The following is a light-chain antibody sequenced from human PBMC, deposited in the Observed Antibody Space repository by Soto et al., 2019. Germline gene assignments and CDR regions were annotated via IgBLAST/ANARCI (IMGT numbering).Light chain of an antibody. CDR1: QEIRNS. J-gene: IGKJ4*01. V-gene: IGKV3-15*01. CDR2: GAS. CDR3: QQDSNWPVT. Sequence: PADRVTLSSRASQEIRNSLAWYQQKPGQAPKLLIYGASIRATGVPATFSGSGSGTEFTLSISSLQSEDLGVYYCQQDSNWPVTFGGGTKVDI.